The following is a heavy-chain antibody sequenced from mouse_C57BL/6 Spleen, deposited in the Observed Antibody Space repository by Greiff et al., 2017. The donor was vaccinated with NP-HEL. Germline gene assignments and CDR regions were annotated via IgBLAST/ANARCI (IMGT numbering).Heavy chain of an antibody. Sequence: EVQLQESGPGLVKPSQSLSLTCSVTGYSITSGYYWNWIRQFPGNKLEWMGYISYDGSNNYNPSLKNRISITRDTSKNQFFLKWNSVTTEVTAPYYCARASYYGSSYGYWYFDVWGTGTTVTVSS. CDR3: ARASYYGSSYGYWYFDV. CDR1: GYSITSGYY. J-gene: IGHJ1*03. V-gene: IGHV3-6*01. D-gene: IGHD1-1*01. CDR2: ISYDGSN.